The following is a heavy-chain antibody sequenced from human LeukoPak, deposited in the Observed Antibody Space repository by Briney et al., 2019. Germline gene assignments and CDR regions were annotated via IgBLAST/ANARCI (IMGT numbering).Heavy chain of an antibody. CDR2: ISAYNGNT. D-gene: IGHD3-16*02. Sequence: ASVKVSCKASGYTFTSYGISWVRRAPGQGLEWMGWISAYNGNTNYAQKLQGRVTMTTDTSTSTAYMELRSLRSDDTAVYYCARDRGDYDYVWGSYRPTAFDYWGQGTLVTVSS. CDR3: ARDRGDYDYVWGSYRPTAFDY. CDR1: GYTFTSYG. V-gene: IGHV1-18*01. J-gene: IGHJ4*02.